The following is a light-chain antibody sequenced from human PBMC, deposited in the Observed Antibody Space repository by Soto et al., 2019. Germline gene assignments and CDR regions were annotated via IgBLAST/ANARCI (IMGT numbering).Light chain of an antibody. CDR2: AAS. CDR3: QESPRT. V-gene: IGKV1-17*01. Sequence: DIQMTQSPSSLSASVGDRVTISCRASQGIRNDLGWYQQKPGKAPKHLIYAASSLQSGVPSRFSGSGSGTDFTLTISRLEPEDFAVYYCQESPRTFGQGTKVDIK. CDR1: QGIRND. J-gene: IGKJ1*01.